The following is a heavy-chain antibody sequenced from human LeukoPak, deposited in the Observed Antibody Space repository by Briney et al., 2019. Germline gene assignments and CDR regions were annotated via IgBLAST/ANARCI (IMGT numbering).Heavy chain of an antibody. CDR1: RFTFSSYS. Sequence: PGGSLRLSCAASRFTFSSYSMNWVRQAPGKGLEWVSSISSSSSYIYYADSVKGRFTISRDNAKNSLSLQMNSLRAEDTAVYYCARDSSLYQTSFTFFDSWGQGTLVTVSS. CDR2: ISSSSSYI. V-gene: IGHV3-21*01. J-gene: IGHJ4*02. CDR3: ARDSSLYQTSFTFFDS. D-gene: IGHD3-16*01.